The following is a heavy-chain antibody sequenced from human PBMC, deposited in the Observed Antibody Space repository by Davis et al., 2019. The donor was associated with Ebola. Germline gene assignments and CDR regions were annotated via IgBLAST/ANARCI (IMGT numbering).Heavy chain of an antibody. CDR1: GFTFSTYW. CDR3: AKVLQATNILATTYYYYALDV. J-gene: IGHJ6*02. CDR2: IKQDGSEK. V-gene: IGHV3-7*03. D-gene: IGHD5-12*01. Sequence: GGSLRLSCATSGFTFSTYWMSWVRQAPGKGLEWVANIKQDGSEKYYVDSVKGRFTVSRDNSKNTLYLQMNSLRAEDTAVYYCAKVLQATNILATTYYYYALDVWGQGTTVTVS.